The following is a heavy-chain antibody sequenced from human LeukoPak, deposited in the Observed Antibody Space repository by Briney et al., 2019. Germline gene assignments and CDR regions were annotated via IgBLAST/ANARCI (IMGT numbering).Heavy chain of an antibody. V-gene: IGHV4-61*01. CDR2: ISNSGST. CDR3: ARGGYYFDY. D-gene: IGHD3-22*01. Sequence: SETLSLTCAVSGGSVNRGTFFWTWIRQPPGKGLEWIGYISNSGSTNYNPSLKSRVTISSDTSKTQFSLKLTSVTAADTAVYYCARGGYYFDYWGQGTLVTVSS. CDR1: GGSVNRGTFF. J-gene: IGHJ4*02.